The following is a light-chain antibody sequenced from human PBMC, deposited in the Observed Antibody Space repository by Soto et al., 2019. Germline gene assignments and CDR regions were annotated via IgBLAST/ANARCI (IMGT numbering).Light chain of an antibody. V-gene: IGLV2-14*02. CDR1: SSDVGSYNL. CDR2: EGS. CDR3: TAYSGTSNWGL. J-gene: IGLJ1*01. Sequence: QSVLTQPASVSGSPGQSITISCTGTSSDVGSYNLVSWYQQHPGKAPKLMIYEGSKRPSGVSNRFSGSKSGNTASLTVSGLQSEDEADYYCTAYSGTSNWGLFGTGTKLTVL.